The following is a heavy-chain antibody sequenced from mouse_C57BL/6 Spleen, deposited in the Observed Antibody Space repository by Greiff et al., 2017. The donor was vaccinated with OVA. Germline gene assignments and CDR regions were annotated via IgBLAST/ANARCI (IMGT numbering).Heavy chain of an antibody. Sequence: VQLKESGPGLVKPSQSLSLTCSVTGYSITSGYYWNWIRQFPGNKLEWMGYISYDGSNNYNPSLKNRISITRDTSKNQFFLKLNSVTTEDTATYYCAREWGYDYEDAYWGQGTLVTVSA. V-gene: IGHV3-6*01. D-gene: IGHD2-4*01. CDR2: ISYDGSN. CDR3: AREWGYDYEDAY. J-gene: IGHJ3*01. CDR1: GYSITSGYY.